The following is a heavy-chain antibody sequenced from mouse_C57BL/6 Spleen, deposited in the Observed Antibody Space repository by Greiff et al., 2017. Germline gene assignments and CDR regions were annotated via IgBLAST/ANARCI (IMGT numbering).Heavy chain of an antibody. V-gene: IGHV1-69*01. D-gene: IGHD2-1*01. Sequence: VQLQQPGAELVMPGASVKLSCKASGYTFTSYWMHWVKQRPGQGLEWIGEIDPSDSYTNYNQKFKGKSTLTVDKSSSTAYLQLSSLTSEDSAVYYCARSGYGNYGYFDVWGTGTTVTVSS. CDR3: ARSGYGNYGYFDV. CDR2: IDPSDSYT. CDR1: GYTFTSYW. J-gene: IGHJ1*03.